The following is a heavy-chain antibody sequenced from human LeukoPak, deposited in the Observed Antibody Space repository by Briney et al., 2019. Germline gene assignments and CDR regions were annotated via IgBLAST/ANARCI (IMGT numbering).Heavy chain of an antibody. CDR3: AKYYYRSESTFGP. Sequence: GGSLRLSCAASGFTLSNYAMTWVRHAPGKGLEWVSSISENGDGTFYADSVKGRFTISRDNSKNTLYLQMNSLRADDTAVYYCAKYYYRSESTFGPWGQGSLVTVSS. CDR1: GFTLSNYA. D-gene: IGHD3-10*01. J-gene: IGHJ5*02. CDR2: ISENGDGT. V-gene: IGHV3-23*01.